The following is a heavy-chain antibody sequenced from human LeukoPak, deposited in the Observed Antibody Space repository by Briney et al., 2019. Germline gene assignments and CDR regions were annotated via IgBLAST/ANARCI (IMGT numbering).Heavy chain of an antibody. V-gene: IGHV3-23*01. J-gene: IGHJ4*02. Sequence: GGSLRLSCAASGFTFSSYAMSWVRQAPGKGLEWVSAVSGSAGSTYYADSVKGRFTISRDNSKNTLYLQMNSLRAEDTAVYYCAKAADYGDYFDYWGQGTLVTVSS. CDR2: VSGSAGST. CDR1: GFTFSSYA. D-gene: IGHD4-17*01. CDR3: AKAADYGDYFDY.